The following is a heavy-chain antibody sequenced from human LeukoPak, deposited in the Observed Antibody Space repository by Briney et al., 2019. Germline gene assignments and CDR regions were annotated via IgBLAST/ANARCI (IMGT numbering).Heavy chain of an antibody. CDR2: ISSSSSYI. D-gene: IGHD1-26*01. V-gene: IGHV3-21*01. Sequence: GSLRLSCAASGFTFSSYSMNWVRQAPGKGLEWVSSISSSSSYIYYADSVKGRFTISRDNAKNSLYLQMNSLRAEDTAVYYCARASRVGATGGHYFDYWGQGTLVTVSS. J-gene: IGHJ4*02. CDR3: ARASRVGATGGHYFDY. CDR1: GFTFSSYS.